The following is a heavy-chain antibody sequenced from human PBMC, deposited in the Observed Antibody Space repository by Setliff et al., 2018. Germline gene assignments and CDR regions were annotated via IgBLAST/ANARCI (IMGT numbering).Heavy chain of an antibody. D-gene: IGHD2-15*01. Sequence: SETLSLTCAVYGESFSGHYWSWIRQPPGKGLEWIGEINHSGSTNYNPSLKSRVTISVDTSKNQFSLNLNSVTVADTATYYCVRPGGTTVVARHFDYWGSGILVTVSS. V-gene: IGHV4-34*01. CDR3: VRPGGTTVVARHFDY. J-gene: IGHJ4*01. CDR1: GESFSGHY. CDR2: INHSGST.